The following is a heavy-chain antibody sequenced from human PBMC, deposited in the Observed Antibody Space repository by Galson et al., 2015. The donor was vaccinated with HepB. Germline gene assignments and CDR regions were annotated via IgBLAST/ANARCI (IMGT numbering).Heavy chain of an antibody. Sequence: SVKVSCKVSGYTLSELPLHWVRQAPGKGLEWMGGFDPEDGETTFTQDFQGRVTMTEDTSTATAYMELSSLRCEDTAMYYCARGAVAGTWVDNYFDPWGQGTLVTVSS. J-gene: IGHJ5*02. CDR3: ARGAVAGTWVDNYFDP. CDR2: FDPEDGET. V-gene: IGHV1-24*01. CDR1: GYTLSELP. D-gene: IGHD6-19*01.